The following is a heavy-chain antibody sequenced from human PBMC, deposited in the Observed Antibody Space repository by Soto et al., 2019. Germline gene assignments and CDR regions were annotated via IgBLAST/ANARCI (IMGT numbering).Heavy chain of an antibody. CDR1: GYTFSSYA. Sequence: GASVKVSCKASGYTFSSYAISWVRQAPGQGLEWMGGIIPIFGTANYAQKFQGRVTITADESTSTAYMELSSLRSEDAAVYYCARAVDSSGYYYYFDYWGQGTLVTVSS. D-gene: IGHD3-22*01. V-gene: IGHV1-69*13. CDR2: IIPIFGTA. CDR3: ARAVDSSGYYYYFDY. J-gene: IGHJ4*02.